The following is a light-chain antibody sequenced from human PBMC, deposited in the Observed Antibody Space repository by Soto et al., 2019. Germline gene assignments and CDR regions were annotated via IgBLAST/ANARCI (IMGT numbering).Light chain of an antibody. J-gene: IGKJ1*01. CDR3: QQYSNTPRT. V-gene: IGKV4-1*01. CDR1: QSVLYSPNNKNY. Sequence: DIVMTQSPDSLAVSLGERATINCKSSQSVLYSPNNKNYLAWYQKKPGQPPKLLIYWASTRESGVPDRFSGSGSETDFTLTISSLQAEDVAFYYCQQYSNTPRTFGQGTKVEIK. CDR2: WAS.